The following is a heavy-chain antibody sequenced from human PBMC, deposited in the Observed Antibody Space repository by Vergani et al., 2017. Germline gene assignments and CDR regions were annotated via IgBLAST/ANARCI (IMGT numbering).Heavy chain of an antibody. J-gene: IGHJ4*02. V-gene: IGHV3-30-3*01. Sequence: QVQLVQSGGGVAQPGRSLRLSCAASGCSFTNYAFHWVRQTPGKGLEWVAIISYDGNNKFYADSVKGRFTISRDNSKSTVYLQMNSLTAEDTALYYCARDHNFCSSLICFPHYWGQGSLVTVSS. D-gene: IGHD2-2*01. CDR2: ISYDGNNK. CDR3: ARDHNFCSSLICFPHY. CDR1: GCSFTNYA.